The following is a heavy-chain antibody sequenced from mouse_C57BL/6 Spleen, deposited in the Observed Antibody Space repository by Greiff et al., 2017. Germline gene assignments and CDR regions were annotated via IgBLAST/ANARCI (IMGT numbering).Heavy chain of an antibody. J-gene: IGHJ4*01. CDR3: ARYSNYPFYAMDY. CDR2: IHPNSGST. CDR1: GYTFTSYW. Sequence: QVQLQQPGAELVKPGASVKLSCTASGYTFTSYWMHWVKQRPGQGLEWIGMIHPNSGSTNYNEKFKSKATLTVDKSSSTAYMQLSSLTSEDSAVYYCARYSNYPFYAMDYWGQGTSVTVSS. V-gene: IGHV1-64*01. D-gene: IGHD2-5*01.